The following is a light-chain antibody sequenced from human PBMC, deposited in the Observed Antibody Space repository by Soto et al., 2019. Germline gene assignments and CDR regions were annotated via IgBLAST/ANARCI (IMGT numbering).Light chain of an antibody. CDR3: QQYGSSPPIT. CDR2: GAS. J-gene: IGKJ5*01. Sequence: EIVLTQSPVTLSLSAAERATLSCMASQSVSSSYLAGYQQKPGQAPRLLIYGASSRATGIPDRFSGSGSGTDFTLTISRLEPEDFAVYYCQQYGSSPPITFGQGTRLEIK. V-gene: IGKV3-20*01. CDR1: QSVSSSY.